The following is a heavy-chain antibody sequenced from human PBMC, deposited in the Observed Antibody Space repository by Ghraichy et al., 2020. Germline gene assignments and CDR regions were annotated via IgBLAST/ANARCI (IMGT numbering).Heavy chain of an antibody. Sequence: GGSLRLSCAASGFMFSSYVMRWARQVPGKGLEWVSGISTSGGTTHYADSVKGRFSISRDNSKNTLYLQKNSLRVEDTAIYYCARKSTTSGGDYYGVDVWGQGTTVTVSS. D-gene: IGHD3-3*01. V-gene: IGHV3-23*01. CDR2: ISTSGGTT. CDR3: ARKSTTSGGDYYGVDV. J-gene: IGHJ6*02. CDR1: GFMFSSYV.